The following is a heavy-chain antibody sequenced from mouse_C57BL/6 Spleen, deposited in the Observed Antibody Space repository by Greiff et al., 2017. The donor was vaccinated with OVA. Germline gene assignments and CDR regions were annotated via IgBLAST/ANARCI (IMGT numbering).Heavy chain of an antibody. CDR3: ARGWLLSMDY. V-gene: IGHV5-17*01. CDR2: ISSGSSTI. CDR1: GFTFSDYG. D-gene: IGHD2-3*01. J-gene: IGHJ4*01. Sequence: EVKLVESGGGLVKPGGSLKLSCAASGFTFSDYGMHWVRQAPEKGLEWVAYISSGSSTIYYADTVKGRFTISRDNAKNTLFLQMTRLRSEDTAMYYCARGWLLSMDYWGQGTSVTVSS.